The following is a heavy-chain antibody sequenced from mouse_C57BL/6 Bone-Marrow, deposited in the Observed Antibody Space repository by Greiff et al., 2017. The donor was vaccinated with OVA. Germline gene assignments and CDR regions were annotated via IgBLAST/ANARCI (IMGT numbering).Heavy chain of an antibody. CDR1: GFNIKDYY. V-gene: IGHV14-2*01. D-gene: IGHD1-1*01. CDR3: ARLYYYGSSLYWYFDV. J-gene: IGHJ1*03. CDR2: IDPEDGET. Sequence: VHVKQSGAELVKPGASVKLSCTASGFNIKDYYMHWVKQRTEQGLEWIGRIDPEDGETKYASKFQGKATITADTSSNTAYLQLSSLTSEDTAVYYCARLYYYGSSLYWYFDVWGTGTTVTVSS.